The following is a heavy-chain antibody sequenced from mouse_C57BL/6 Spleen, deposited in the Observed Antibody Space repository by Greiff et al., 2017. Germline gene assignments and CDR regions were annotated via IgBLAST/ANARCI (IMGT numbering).Heavy chain of an antibody. J-gene: IGHJ3*01. D-gene: IGHD2-4*01. V-gene: IGHV1-52*01. CDR2: IDPSDSET. Sequence: QVQLQQPGAELVRPGSSVKLSCKASGYTFTSYWMHWVKQRPIQGLEWIGNIDPSDSETHYNQKFKDKATLTVDKSSSTAYMQLSSLTSEDSAVYYCARGYDYDTAYWGQGTLVTVSA. CDR3: ARGYDYDTAY. CDR1: GYTFTSYW.